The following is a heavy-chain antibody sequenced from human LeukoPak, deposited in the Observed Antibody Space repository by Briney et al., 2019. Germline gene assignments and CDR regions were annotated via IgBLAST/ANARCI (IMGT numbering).Heavy chain of an antibody. CDR3: AKDAGQLVRSIHFDY. J-gene: IGHJ4*02. CDR1: GFTFSSYA. Sequence: GGSLRLSCAASGFTFSSYAMSWVRQAPGKGLEWVSGISGSGGSTYYADSVKGRFTISRDNSKNTLYLQMNSLRAEDTAVYYCAKDAGQLVRSIHFDYWGQGTLVTVSS. D-gene: IGHD6-13*01. V-gene: IGHV3-23*01. CDR2: ISGSGGST.